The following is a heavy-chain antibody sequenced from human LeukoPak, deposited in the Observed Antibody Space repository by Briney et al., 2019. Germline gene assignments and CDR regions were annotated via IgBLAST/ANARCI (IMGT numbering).Heavy chain of an antibody. CDR1: GGSISSTTNY. D-gene: IGHD3-9*01. CDR2: IFYSGST. Sequence: SETLSLTCTVSGGSISSTTNYWGWIRQPPGKALEWIGSIFYSGSTYYDPSLKRRVTISVDTSKNQFSLNLRSVTAADTAVYYYARDRPYYNFLTGYYDGGDVFDFWGQGTMVTVSS. CDR3: ARDRPYYNFLTGYYDGGDVFDF. J-gene: IGHJ3*01. V-gene: IGHV4-39*07.